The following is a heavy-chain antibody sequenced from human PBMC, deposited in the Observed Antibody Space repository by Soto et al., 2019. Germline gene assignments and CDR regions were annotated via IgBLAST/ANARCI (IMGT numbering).Heavy chain of an antibody. V-gene: IGHV4-31*03. CDR2: TYYTGCT. D-gene: IGHD3-22*01. Sequence: QVQLQESGPGLVKPSQTLSLTCIVSGGSINSAGYYWSWDRQHPGKGLEWIGNTYYTGCTYYNPSFKRRVSMEVDASNNHFSLPLRSLASAETAVYFCAPLPSMINSPMDVWGLGTTVTVSS. CDR1: GGSINSAGYY. CDR3: APLPSMINSPMDV. J-gene: IGHJ6*02.